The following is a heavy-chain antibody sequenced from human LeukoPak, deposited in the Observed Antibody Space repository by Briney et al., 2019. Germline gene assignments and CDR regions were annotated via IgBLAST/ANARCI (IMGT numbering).Heavy chain of an antibody. CDR2: KYYSGSA. CDR1: GVSVSDGRYY. Sequence: PPETLSLTCNVSGVSVSDGRYYWTWIRQHPGKGLEWFGYKYYSGSAKYNPSLKSRLTISIDTSKNQFSLQLSSVTAANTATYYCATPYCSVISCLDVFNMWGQGTKVTVSS. J-gene: IGHJ3*02. D-gene: IGHD2-15*01. V-gene: IGHV4-31*03. CDR3: ATPYCSVISCLDVFNM.